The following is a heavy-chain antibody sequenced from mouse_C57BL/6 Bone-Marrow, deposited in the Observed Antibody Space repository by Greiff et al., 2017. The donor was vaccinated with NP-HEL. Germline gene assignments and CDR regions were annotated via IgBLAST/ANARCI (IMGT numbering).Heavy chain of an antibody. J-gene: IGHJ2*01. Sequence: VQLQQSGAELVRPGASVKLSCTASGFNIKDDYMHWVKQRPEQGLEWIGWIDPENGDPESASQFQGKATITADTSSNTAYLQLSSLTSEDTAVYYCTTPGFDYWGQGTTLTVSS. CDR1: GFNIKDDY. CDR2: IDPENGDP. V-gene: IGHV14-4*01. CDR3: TTPGFDY.